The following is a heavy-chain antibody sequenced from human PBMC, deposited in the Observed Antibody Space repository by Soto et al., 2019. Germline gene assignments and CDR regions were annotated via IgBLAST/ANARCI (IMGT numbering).Heavy chain of an antibody. Sequence: EVQLVETGGGLIQPGGSLRLSCAASGFTVSNNYMSWVRQAPGKGLEWVSVIDNSVNTYYADSVKGRFTISRDNSKNTVYRQMNSLRIEDTALYYCARDGLPPSETFDIWGQGTMVTVSS. CDR3: ARDGLPPSETFDI. CDR1: GFTVSNNY. J-gene: IGHJ3*02. CDR2: IDNSVNT. V-gene: IGHV3-53*02. D-gene: IGHD3-16*01.